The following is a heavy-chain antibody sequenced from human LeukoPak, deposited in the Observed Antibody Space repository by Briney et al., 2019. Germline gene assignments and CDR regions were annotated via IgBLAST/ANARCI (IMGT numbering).Heavy chain of an antibody. CDR2: INHSGST. V-gene: IGHV4-39*07. D-gene: IGHD3-16*02. CDR3: ARGKYYVWGSYRLSLWYFDY. Sequence: PSETLSLTCTVSGGSISSSSYYWSWIRQPPGKGLEWIGEINHSGSTNYNPSLKSRVTISVDTSKNQFSLKLSSVTAADTAVYYCARGKYYVWGSYRLSLWYFDYWGQGTLVTVSS. CDR1: GGSISSSSYY. J-gene: IGHJ4*02.